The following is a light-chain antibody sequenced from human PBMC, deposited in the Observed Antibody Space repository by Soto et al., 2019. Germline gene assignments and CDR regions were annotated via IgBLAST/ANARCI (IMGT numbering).Light chain of an antibody. CDR1: QSVSSN. CDR2: GAS. J-gene: IGKJ4*02. V-gene: IGKV3-15*01. CDR3: QQYNNWPALT. Sequence: EIVMTQSPATLSVSPGERATLSCRASQSVSSNLAWYQQKPGQAPRLLIYGASTMATGIPARFSGSRSGTEFTLTISSRQSEDFAVYYCQQYNNWPALTFGGGTKVEIK.